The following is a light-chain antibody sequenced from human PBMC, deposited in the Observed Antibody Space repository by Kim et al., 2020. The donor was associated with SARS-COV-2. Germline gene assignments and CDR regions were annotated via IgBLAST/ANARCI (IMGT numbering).Light chain of an antibody. J-gene: IGKJ1*01. V-gene: IGKV3-20*01. CDR3: QQYASTPRT. CDR1: QRISSTS. CDR2: AAS. Sequence: PPGATVSLSCRASQRISSTSLAWSQQKPGQAPTLLIYAASSRATGIPDRFSGSGSGTDFTLTISRLQPEDFAVYYCQQYASTPRTFGQGTKVDIK.